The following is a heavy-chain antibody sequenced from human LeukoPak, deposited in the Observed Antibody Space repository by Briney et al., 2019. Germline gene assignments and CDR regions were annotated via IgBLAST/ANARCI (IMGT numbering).Heavy chain of an antibody. CDR1: GFSFSSYN. V-gene: IGHV3-48*01. J-gene: IGHJ3*02. CDR2: ISSSSSNI. CDR3: ARDLRGLDAFDI. Sequence: GGSLRLSCAASGFSFSSYNMNWVRQAPGKGLEWVSFISSSSSNIYYADSVQGRFTISRDNAKNSLYLQMNSLTAEDTAVYFCARDLRGLDAFDIWGQGTMVTVSS.